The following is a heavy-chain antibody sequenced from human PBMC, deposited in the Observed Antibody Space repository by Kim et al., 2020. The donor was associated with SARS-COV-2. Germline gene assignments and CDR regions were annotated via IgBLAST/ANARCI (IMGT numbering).Heavy chain of an antibody. CDR2: ISSSSSYI. D-gene: IGHD4-17*01. Sequence: GGSLRLSCAASGFTFSSYSMNWVRQAPGKGLEWVSSISSSSSYIYYADSVKGRFTISRDNAKNSLYLQMNSLRAEDTAVYYCARVSEINPLGYGEGSDYWGQGTLVTVSS. V-gene: IGHV3-21*01. CDR3: ARVSEINPLGYGEGSDY. J-gene: IGHJ4*02. CDR1: GFTFSSYS.